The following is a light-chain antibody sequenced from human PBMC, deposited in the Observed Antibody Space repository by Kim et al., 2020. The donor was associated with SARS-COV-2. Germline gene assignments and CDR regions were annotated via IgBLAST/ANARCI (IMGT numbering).Light chain of an antibody. V-gene: IGKV1-5*03. CDR1: QRMSSW. Sequence: ASVGDRATITCRASQRMSSWLAWYQQKPGKAPKLLFYKASSLESGVPSRFSGSGSGTEFSLTISSLQPDDFATYYCQQYNSYPLTFGGGTKVDIK. J-gene: IGKJ4*01. CDR3: QQYNSYPLT. CDR2: KAS.